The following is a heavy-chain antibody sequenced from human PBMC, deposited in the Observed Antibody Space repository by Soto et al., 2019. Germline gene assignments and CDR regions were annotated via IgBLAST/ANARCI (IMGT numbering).Heavy chain of an antibody. CDR2: ISWESGSI. V-gene: IGHV3-9*01. CDR1: GFNFDDYA. J-gene: IGHJ4*02. Sequence: GGSLRLSCAASGFNFDDYAMHWVRQIPGKGLEWVSGISWESGSIGYADSVKGRFSISRDNAKNSLYLQMNSLRAEDTAFYYCVKDHDEGYGYALTYYNYRTQRTLVTVS. D-gene: IGHD5-12*01. CDR3: VKDHDEGYGYALTYYNY.